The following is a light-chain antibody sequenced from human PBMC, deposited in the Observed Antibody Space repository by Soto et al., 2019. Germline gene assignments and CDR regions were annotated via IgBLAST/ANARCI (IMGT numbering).Light chain of an antibody. J-gene: IGKJ3*01. CDR1: QSVSRS. V-gene: IGKV3-15*01. CDR2: GAS. CDR3: QQYNNWPPFT. Sequence: EIVMTQSPATLSVSPGERVTLSCRASQSVSRSLAWYQQKPGQAPRLLIYGASTRATGIPARFSGSGSGTEFPLTISSLQSEYFAVYYCQQYNNWPPFTFGPGTKVDIK.